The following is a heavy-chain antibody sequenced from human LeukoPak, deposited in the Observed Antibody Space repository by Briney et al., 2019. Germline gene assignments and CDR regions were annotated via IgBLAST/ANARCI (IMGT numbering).Heavy chain of an antibody. CDR1: GYTFTSYD. J-gene: IGHJ4*02. CDR2: ISTYHGNT. V-gene: IGHV1-18*01. Sequence: ASVKVSCKASGYTFTSYDINWVRQATGQGLEWMGWISTYHGNTNYAQNFQGRVTMTTETPTSTASMELRSLRSDDTAVYYCARAPRPSYESSGYYLGYWGQGTLVAVSS. D-gene: IGHD3-22*01. CDR3: ARAPRPSYESSGYYLGY.